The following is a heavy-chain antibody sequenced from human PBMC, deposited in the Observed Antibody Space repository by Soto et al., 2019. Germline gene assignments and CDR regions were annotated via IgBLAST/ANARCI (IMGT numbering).Heavy chain of an antibody. Sequence: GGSLRLSCAASGFTFSSYAMSWVRQAPGQGLEWVSAISGSGGSTYYADSVKGRFTISRDNSKNTLYLQMNSLRAEDTAVYYCAKGSETYYYDSSGYLNWFDPWGQGTLVTVSS. CDR3: AKGSETYYYDSSGYLNWFDP. CDR2: ISGSGGST. J-gene: IGHJ5*02. V-gene: IGHV3-23*01. CDR1: GFTFSSYA. D-gene: IGHD3-22*01.